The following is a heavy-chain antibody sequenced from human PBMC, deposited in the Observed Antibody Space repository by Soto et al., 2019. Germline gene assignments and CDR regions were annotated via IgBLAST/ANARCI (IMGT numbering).Heavy chain of an antibody. CDR3: AREKYDSSGRNWFDP. V-gene: IGHV4-30-4*01. J-gene: IGHJ5*02. CDR2: IYYSGST. CDR1: GGSISSGDYY. Sequence: PSETLSLTCTVSGGSISSGDYYWSWIRQPPGKGLEWIGYIYYSGSTYYNPSLKSRVTISVDTSKNQFSLKLSSVTAADTAVYNCAREKYDSSGRNWFDPWGQGTLVTVSS. D-gene: IGHD3-22*01.